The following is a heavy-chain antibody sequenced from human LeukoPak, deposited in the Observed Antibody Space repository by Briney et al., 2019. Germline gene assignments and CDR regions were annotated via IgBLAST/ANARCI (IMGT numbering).Heavy chain of an antibody. V-gene: IGHV3-23*01. CDR3: AKDSSGWYTHGMDV. CDR2: ISGSGGST. J-gene: IGHJ6*04. CDR1: GFTFSSYA. D-gene: IGHD6-19*01. Sequence: GGSLRLSCAASGFTFSSYAMSWVRQAPGKGLEWVSAISGSGGSTYYAGSVKGRFTISRDNSKNTLYLQMNSLRAEDTAVYYCAKDSSGWYTHGMDVWGKGTTVTVSS.